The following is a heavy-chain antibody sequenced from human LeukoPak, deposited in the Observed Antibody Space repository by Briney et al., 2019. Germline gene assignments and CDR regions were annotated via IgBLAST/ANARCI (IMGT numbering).Heavy chain of an antibody. D-gene: IGHD1-26*01. CDR2: MNPNSGNA. V-gene: IGHV1-8*01. J-gene: IGHJ4*02. CDR3: ARGRESFYWGYYFDY. CDR1: GYTFISYD. Sequence: ASVKVSCKASGYTFISYDISWVRQAAGQGLEWMGWMNPNSGNADYAQKFQSRVTMTRNTSISTAYMELSSPRSEDTAVYYCARGRESFYWGYYFDYWGQGSLVTVSS.